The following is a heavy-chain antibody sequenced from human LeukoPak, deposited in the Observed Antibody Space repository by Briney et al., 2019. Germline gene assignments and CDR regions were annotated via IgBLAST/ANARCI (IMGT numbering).Heavy chain of an antibody. CDR1: RFTFSTHL. J-gene: IGHJ3*02. Sequence: GGSLRLSCAASRFTFSTHLMTWVRQAPGKGLEWVSAITGNGGSTSYTDSVKGRFTISRDNSKNTLYLQMNSLRAEDTAVYYCAKPGDSSGYSFIDMWGQGTMVTVSS. CDR3: AKPGDSSGYSFIDM. V-gene: IGHV3-23*01. CDR2: ITGNGGST. D-gene: IGHD3-22*01.